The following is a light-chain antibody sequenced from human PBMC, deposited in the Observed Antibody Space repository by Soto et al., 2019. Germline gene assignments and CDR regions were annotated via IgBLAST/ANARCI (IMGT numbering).Light chain of an antibody. V-gene: IGKV1-9*01. CDR1: QGISSY. Sequence: IPLTQSPSSLSASVGDRVTITCRASQGISSYLAWYQQKPGKAPKLLIYAASTLQSGVPSRFSGSGSGTDFTLTISSLEPEDFAVYYCQHRMNWPLTFGQGTRLEIK. CDR2: AAS. CDR3: QHRMNWPLT. J-gene: IGKJ5*01.